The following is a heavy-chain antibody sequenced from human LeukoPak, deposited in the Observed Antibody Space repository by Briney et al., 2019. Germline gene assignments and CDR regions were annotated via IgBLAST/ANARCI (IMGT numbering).Heavy chain of an antibody. CDR3: AKRSDYGGNWNYLDY. V-gene: IGHV3-23*01. CDR2: ISDSGGST. CDR1: GFTFSTYG. D-gene: IGHD4-23*01. J-gene: IGHJ4*02. Sequence: GGSLRLSCAVSGFTFSTYGMSWVRQAPGKGLEWVSAISDSGGSTYYADSVKGRFTISRDNSKNTLYLQMSSLRGEDTALYYCAKRSDYGGNWNYLDYWGQGTPVTVSS.